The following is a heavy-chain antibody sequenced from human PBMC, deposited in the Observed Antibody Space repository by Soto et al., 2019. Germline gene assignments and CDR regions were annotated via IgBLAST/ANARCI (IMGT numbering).Heavy chain of an antibody. V-gene: IGHV3-23*01. CDR1: GFTFSSHA. J-gene: IGHJ6*02. CDR2: VSGSGGGT. CDR3: AKDLCGSSCLYGMDV. D-gene: IGHD2-2*01. Sequence: EVQLLESGGGLVQPGGSLRLSCAASGFTFSSHAMTWVRQAPGRGLEWVSGVSGSGGGTYYADSVRGRFTISRDNSKNTLYLQMNSLRAEDTAIYYCAKDLCGSSCLYGMDVWGQGTTVTVSS.